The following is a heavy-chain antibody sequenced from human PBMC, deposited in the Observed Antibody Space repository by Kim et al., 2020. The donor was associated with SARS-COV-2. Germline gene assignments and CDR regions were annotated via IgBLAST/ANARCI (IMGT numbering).Heavy chain of an antibody. D-gene: IGHD1-7*01. CDR1: GGSISSGSYY. Sequence: SETLSLTCTVSGGSISSGSYYWSWIRQPAGKGLEWIGRIYTSGSTNYNPSLKSRVTISVDTSKNQFSLKLSSVTAADTAVYYCARDQVELPFLYGMDVWGQGTTVTVSS. CDR3: ARDQVELPFLYGMDV. V-gene: IGHV4-61*02. J-gene: IGHJ6*02. CDR2: IYTSGST.